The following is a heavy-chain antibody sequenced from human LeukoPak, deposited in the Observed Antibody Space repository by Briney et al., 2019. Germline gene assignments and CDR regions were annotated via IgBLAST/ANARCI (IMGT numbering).Heavy chain of an antibody. V-gene: IGHV1-2*02. CDR3: ARVDAIVATTPDY. J-gene: IGHJ4*02. Sequence: ASVKVSCKASGYTFTGYYMHWVRQAPGQGLEWMGWINPNSGGTNYAQKFQGRVTMTRDTSISTAYMELSGLRSDDTAVYYCARVDAIVATTPDYWGQGTLVTVSS. CDR2: INPNSGGT. D-gene: IGHD5-12*01. CDR1: GYTFTGYY.